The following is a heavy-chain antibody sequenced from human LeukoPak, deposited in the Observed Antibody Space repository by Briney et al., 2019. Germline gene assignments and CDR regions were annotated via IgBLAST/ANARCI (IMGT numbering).Heavy chain of an antibody. CDR2: IYYSGST. CDR3: ARMRRGYQLLSGWFDP. Sequence: SETLSLTCTVSGGSISSYYWSWIRQPPGKGLEWIGYIYYSGSTNYNPSLKSRVTISVDTSKNQFSLKLSSVTAADTAVYYCARMRRGYQLLSGWFDPWGQGTLVTVSS. V-gene: IGHV4-59*01. D-gene: IGHD2-2*01. CDR1: GGSISSYY. J-gene: IGHJ5*02.